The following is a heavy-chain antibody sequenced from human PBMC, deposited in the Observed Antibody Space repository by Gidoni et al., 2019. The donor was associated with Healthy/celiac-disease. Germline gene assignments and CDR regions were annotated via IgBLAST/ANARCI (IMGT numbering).Heavy chain of an antibody. J-gene: IGHJ4*02. CDR1: GFPFSSYG. Sequence: RLSCAASGFPFSSYGMHWVRQAPGKGLEWVAFIRYDGSNKYYADSVKGRFTISRDKSKNTLYLQMNSLRAEDTAVYYCAKVAGDFGTYYFDYWGQGTLVTVSS. V-gene: IGHV3-30*02. CDR3: AKVAGDFGTYYFDY. CDR2: IRYDGSNK. D-gene: IGHD2-21*02.